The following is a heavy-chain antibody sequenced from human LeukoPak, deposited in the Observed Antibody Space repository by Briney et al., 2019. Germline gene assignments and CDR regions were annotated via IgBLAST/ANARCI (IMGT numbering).Heavy chain of an antibody. CDR1: GFTFSSYS. V-gene: IGHV3-21*01. J-gene: IGHJ4*02. Sequence: GGSLRLSCAASGFTFSSYSMNWVRQAPGKGLEWVSSISNSSSYIYYADSVKGRFTISRDNAKNSLYLQMNSLRAEDTAVYYCAVSFMVRGVIDYWGQGTLVTVSS. D-gene: IGHD3-10*01. CDR2: ISNSSSYI. CDR3: AVSFMVRGVIDY.